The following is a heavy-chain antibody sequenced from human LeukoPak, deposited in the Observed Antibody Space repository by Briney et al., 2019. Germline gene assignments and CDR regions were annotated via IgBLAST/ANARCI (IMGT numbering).Heavy chain of an antibody. CDR1: GGSFSGYF. CDR3: ARADYSSSWSHEYFYMDV. Sequence: SETLSLTCAVYGGSFSGYFWSWLRQPPGKGLEWIGEINHSGSTNYNPSLESRVSISIDTSKNQFSLNLRSVTAADTAVYYCARADYSSSWSHEYFYMDVWGKGTTVTVS. V-gene: IGHV4-34*01. CDR2: INHSGST. J-gene: IGHJ6*03. D-gene: IGHD6-13*01.